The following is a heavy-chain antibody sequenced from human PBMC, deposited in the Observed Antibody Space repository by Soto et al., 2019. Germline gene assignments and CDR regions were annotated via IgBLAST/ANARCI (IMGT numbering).Heavy chain of an antibody. V-gene: IGHV4-34*01. Sequence: SETLSLTCAVYGGSFSGYYWSWIRQPPGKGLEWIGEINHSGSTNYNPSLKSRVTISVDTSKNQFSLKLSSVTAADTAVYYCARGHERWLRLNWYYFDYWGQGTLVTVSS. CDR3: ARGHERWLRLNWYYFDY. CDR1: GGSFSGYY. CDR2: INHSGST. D-gene: IGHD5-12*01. J-gene: IGHJ4*02.